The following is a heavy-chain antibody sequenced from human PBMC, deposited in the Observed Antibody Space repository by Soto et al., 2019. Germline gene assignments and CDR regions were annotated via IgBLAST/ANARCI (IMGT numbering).Heavy chain of an antibody. CDR1: GFTFSSYG. CDR2: IWYDGSNK. D-gene: IGHD2-2*01. J-gene: IGHJ6*02. CDR3: ARGRPGDIVLVPAATYYYYYGMDV. V-gene: IGHV3-33*01. Sequence: QVQLVESGGGVVQPGRSLRLSCAASGFTFSSYGMHWVRQAPGKGLEWVAVIWYDGSNKYYADSVKGRFTISRDNSNNTLYLQMNSLRAEDTAVYYCARGRPGDIVLVPAATYYYYYGMDVWGQGTTVTVSS.